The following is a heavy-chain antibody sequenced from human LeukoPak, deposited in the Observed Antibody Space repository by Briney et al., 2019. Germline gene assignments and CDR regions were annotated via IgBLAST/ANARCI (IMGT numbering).Heavy chain of an antibody. CDR1: GFSFSDFG. CDR3: AKDRYDYRNHW. CDR2: IRSDGSST. J-gene: IGHJ4*02. Sequence: PGGSLRLSCAASGFSFSDFGMHWIRQAPGKGLEWVTLIRSDGSSTYYADSVKGGFTISRDTSKNTLYLQMNTMRVEVTAVYYCAKDRYDYRNHWWGQGILVHV. D-gene: IGHD4-11*01. V-gene: IGHV3-30*02.